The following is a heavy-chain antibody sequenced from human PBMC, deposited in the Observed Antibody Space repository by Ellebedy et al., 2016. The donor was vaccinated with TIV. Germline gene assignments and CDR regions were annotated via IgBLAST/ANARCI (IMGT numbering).Heavy chain of an antibody. Sequence: GGSLRLSCAASGFTFSSYSMNWVRQAPGKGLEWLSYISSSSSDIYYAGPVKGRFTISRDNAKNSLYLQMTSLKAEDKAVYYCARGGSGSIPAYYYMDVWGKGTTVTVSS. J-gene: IGHJ6*03. CDR2: ISSSSSDI. CDR1: GFTFSSYS. CDR3: ARGGSGSIPAYYYMDV. V-gene: IGHV3-21*05. D-gene: IGHD3-10*01.